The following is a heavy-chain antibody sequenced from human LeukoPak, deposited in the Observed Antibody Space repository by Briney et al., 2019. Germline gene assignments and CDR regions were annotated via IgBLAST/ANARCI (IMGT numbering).Heavy chain of an antibody. CDR3: ARETQIVATIFD. CDR1: GGTFSSYA. Sequence: SVKVSCKASGGTFSSYAISWVRQAPGQGLEWMGRIIPILGIANYAQKFQGRVTITADKSTSTAYMELSSLRSEDTAVYYCARETQIVATIFDWGQGTLVTVSS. D-gene: IGHD5-12*01. V-gene: IGHV1-69*04. CDR2: IIPILGIA. J-gene: IGHJ4*02.